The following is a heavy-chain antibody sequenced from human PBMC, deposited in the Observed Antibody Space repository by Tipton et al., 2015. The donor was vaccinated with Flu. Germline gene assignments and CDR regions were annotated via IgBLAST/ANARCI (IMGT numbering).Heavy chain of an antibody. V-gene: IGHV4-4*07. CDR3: ARSPSYSGSGVYPYYFDD. Sequence: TLSLTCTVSGDSISSYYWSWIRQPAGKGLEWIGRIYTTGSTNYNPSLRSRVTISGDTSKNHFSVQLSSVTAADTAVYYCARSPSYSGSGVYPYYFDDWGQGTLVTVSS. J-gene: IGHJ4*02. D-gene: IGHD3-10*01. CDR1: GDSISSYY. CDR2: IYTTGST.